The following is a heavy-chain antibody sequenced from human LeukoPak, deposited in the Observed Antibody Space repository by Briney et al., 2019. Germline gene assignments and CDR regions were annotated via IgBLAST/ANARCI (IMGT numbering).Heavy chain of an antibody. V-gene: IGHV4-31*03. CDR3: AREVRGVHGI. J-gene: IGHJ4*02. CDR2: VYYSGST. D-gene: IGHD3-10*01. CDR1: GGSISSGDYY. Sequence: SSQTLSLTCTVSGGSISSGDYYWSWIRQHPGKGLEWIGYVYYSGSTYYNPSLKSRVTISVDTSKNQFSLKLSSVTAADTAVYYCAREVRGVHGIWGQGTLVTVSS.